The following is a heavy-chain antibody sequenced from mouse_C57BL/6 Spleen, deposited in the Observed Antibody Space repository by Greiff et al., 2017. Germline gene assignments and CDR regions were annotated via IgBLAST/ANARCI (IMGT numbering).Heavy chain of an antibody. D-gene: IGHD1-1*01. J-gene: IGHJ2*01. CDR2: IYPRSGNT. CDR3: AREGDYYGSSQYYFDY. Sequence: VQLVESGAELARPGASVKLSCKASGYTFTSYGISWVKQRTGPGLEWIGEIYPRSGNTYYNEKFKGKATLTADKSSSTAYMELRSLTSEDSAVYFCAREGDYYGSSQYYFDYWGQGTTLTVSS. CDR1: GYTFTSYG. V-gene: IGHV1-81*01.